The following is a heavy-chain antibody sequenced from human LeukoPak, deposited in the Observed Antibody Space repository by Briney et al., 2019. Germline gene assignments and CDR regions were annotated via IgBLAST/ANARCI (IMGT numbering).Heavy chain of an antibody. CDR1: GDSISSRDYS. CDR2: ISYTGNT. J-gene: IGHJ4*02. V-gene: IGHV4-31*03. D-gene: IGHD3-10*01. CDR3: CGGSGTYYNFDY. Sequence: SQTLSLTCSVSGDSISSRDYSWTWIRQHPGKALEWVGFISYTGNTYYNPSLRSRLNISIDTSKNQFSLRLSSATAADTAVYYCCGGSGTYYNFDYWGQGTLLTVSS.